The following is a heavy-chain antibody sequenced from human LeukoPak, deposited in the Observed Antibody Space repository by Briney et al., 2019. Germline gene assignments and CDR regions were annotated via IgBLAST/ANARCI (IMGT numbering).Heavy chain of an antibody. Sequence: ASVKVSCKASGYTFTSYDINWVRQATGQGLEWMGWMNPNSGNTGYAQKFQGRVTMTRNTSISTAYMELSSLRSEDTAVYYCARRIGELSFLYYYYYMDVWGKGTTVTISS. D-gene: IGHD3-10*01. J-gene: IGHJ6*03. CDR1: GYTFTSYD. V-gene: IGHV1-8*01. CDR3: ARRIGELSFLYYYYYMDV. CDR2: MNPNSGNT.